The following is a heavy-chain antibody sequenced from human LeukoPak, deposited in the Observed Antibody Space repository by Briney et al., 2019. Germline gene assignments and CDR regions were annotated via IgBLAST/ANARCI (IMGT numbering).Heavy chain of an antibody. CDR2: IYYSGST. D-gene: IGHD5-12*01. CDR1: GGYIGSGGYY. Sequence: PSQTLSLTCTVSGGYIGSGGYYWRWIRQHPGKGLEWIGYIYYSGSTYYNPSLKSRVTISVDTSKNQFSLKLSSVTAADTAVYYCTRDGYSGYEGGFDHGGQGTLVTVSS. J-gene: IGHJ4*02. CDR3: TRDGYSGYEGGFDH. V-gene: IGHV4-31*03.